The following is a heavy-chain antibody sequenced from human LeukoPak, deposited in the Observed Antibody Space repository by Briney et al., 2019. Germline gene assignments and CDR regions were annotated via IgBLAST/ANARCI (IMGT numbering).Heavy chain of an antibody. CDR2: ISSSSSTI. J-gene: IGHJ3*02. CDR1: GFTFSTYT. V-gene: IGHV3-48*01. CDR3: ARDSPQALAILHAFDI. Sequence: GGSLRLSCAASGFTFSTYTMNWVRQAPGKGLEGVSKISSSSSTIYYADSVKGRFTISRDNAKNSLYLQMNSLRAEETAVYYCARDSPQALAILHAFDIWGHGTMVTVSS. D-gene: IGHD5-12*01.